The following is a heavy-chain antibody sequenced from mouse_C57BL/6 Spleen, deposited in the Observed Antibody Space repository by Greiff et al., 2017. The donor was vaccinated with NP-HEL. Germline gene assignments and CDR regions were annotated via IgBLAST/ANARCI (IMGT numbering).Heavy chain of an antibody. D-gene: IGHD2-10*02. CDR3: AKQYGNHGGFAY. J-gene: IGHJ3*01. V-gene: IGHV2-9*01. CDR2: IWGGGST. Sequence: VNVVESGPGLVAPSQSLSITCTVSGFSLTSYGVDWVRQPPGKGLEWLGVIWGGGSTNYNSAPMSRLSISKDNSKSQVFLKMISLQADDTAMYYCAKQYGNHGGFAYWGQGTLVTVSA. CDR1: GFSLTSYG.